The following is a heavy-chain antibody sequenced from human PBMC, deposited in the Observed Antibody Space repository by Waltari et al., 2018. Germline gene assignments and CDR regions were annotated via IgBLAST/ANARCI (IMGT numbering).Heavy chain of an antibody. V-gene: IGHV4-31*03. CDR3: ARDFAGGEGYDHIGWFDP. J-gene: IGHJ5*02. CDR2: IDYSVRT. D-gene: IGHD3-16*01. CDR1: GGSISSGGYY. Sequence: QVQLQESGPGLVKPSQTLSLTCTVSGGSISSGGYYWSWIRQHPGKGLEWIGYIDYSVRTYYNPSLKGRCTISVDTSKNQFSLKRSAVTAADTAVNYCARDFAGGEGYDHIGWFDPWGQGTLVTVSS.